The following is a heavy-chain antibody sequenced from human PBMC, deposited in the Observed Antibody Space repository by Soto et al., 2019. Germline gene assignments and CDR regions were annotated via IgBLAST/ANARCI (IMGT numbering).Heavy chain of an antibody. D-gene: IGHD2-2*01. CDR1: GYTFTSYA. CDR3: ARGIGYCSSTSCYSWDY. V-gene: IGHV1-3*01. Sequence: ASVKVSCKASGYTFTSYAMHWVRQAPGQRLEWMGWINAGNGNTKYSQKFQGRVTITRDTSASTAYMELSSLRSEDTAVYYCARGIGYCSSTSCYSWDYWGQGTLVTAPQ. J-gene: IGHJ4*02. CDR2: INAGNGNT.